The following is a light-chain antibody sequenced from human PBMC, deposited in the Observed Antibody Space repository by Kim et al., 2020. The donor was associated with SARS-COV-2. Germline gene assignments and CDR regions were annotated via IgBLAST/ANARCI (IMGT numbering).Light chain of an antibody. CDR2: DVA. CDR1: SGVVGGFNY. V-gene: IGLV2-14*03. J-gene: IGLJ1*01. Sequence: GQSITISCAGTSGVVGGFNYVSWYQHHPGKAPKLMIYDVAKRPSGVSDRFSASKSGDTASLTISGLQADDEADYYCSSYTASSTFVFGTGTKVTVL. CDR3: SSYTASSTFV.